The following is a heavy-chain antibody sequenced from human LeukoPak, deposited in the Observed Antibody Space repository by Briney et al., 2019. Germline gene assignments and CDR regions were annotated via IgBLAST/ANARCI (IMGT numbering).Heavy chain of an antibody. D-gene: IGHD5-24*01. Sequence: WIRQPPGKGLEWVGRIKSKTDGGTTDYAAPVKGRFTTSRDDSKNTLYLQMNSLKTEDTAVYYCTTGRYGYNLLFDYWGQGTLVTVSS. CDR3: TTGRYGYNLLFDY. V-gene: IGHV3-15*01. J-gene: IGHJ4*02. CDR2: IKSKTDGGTT.